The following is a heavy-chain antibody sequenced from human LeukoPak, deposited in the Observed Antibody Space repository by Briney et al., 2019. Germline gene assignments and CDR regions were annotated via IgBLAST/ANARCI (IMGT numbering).Heavy chain of an antibody. CDR3: ARGSSAGASLRNDY. CDR2: IKQDGSEE. D-gene: IGHD1-26*01. V-gene: IGHV3-7*01. CDR1: GFTFSSYW. J-gene: IGHJ4*02. Sequence: GGSLRLSCAASGFTFSSYWMSWVRQAPGKGLEWVANIKQDGSEENFVDSVKGRFTISRDNAKKSLYLQMNSLRAEDTAVYYCARGSSAGASLRNDYWSQGTLVTVSS.